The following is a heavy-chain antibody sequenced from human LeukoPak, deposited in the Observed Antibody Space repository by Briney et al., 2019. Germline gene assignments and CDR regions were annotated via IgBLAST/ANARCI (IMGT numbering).Heavy chain of an antibody. CDR3: ARGGYYGSGNDFRFDP. V-gene: IGHV4-59*02. Sequence: SETLSLTCTVSGGSVSDYYWSWIRQSPGKGLEWIGYIHYTGSTNYNPSLKSRVTISVETSKNQFSLKLKSVTAADTAVYYCARGGYYGSGNDFRFDPWGQGTLVTVSS. D-gene: IGHD3-10*01. CDR1: GGSVSDYY. CDR2: IHYTGST. J-gene: IGHJ5*02.